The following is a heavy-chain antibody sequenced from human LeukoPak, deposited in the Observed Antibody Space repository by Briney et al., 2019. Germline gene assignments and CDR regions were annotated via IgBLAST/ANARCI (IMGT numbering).Heavy chain of an antibody. CDR2: ISYDGSNT. D-gene: IGHD3-22*01. CDR1: GFTFSSYG. CDR3: ARPGGDSSGYYDGY. J-gene: IGHJ4*02. V-gene: IGHV3-30*03. Sequence: GGSLRLSCAASGFTFSSYGMHWVRQAPGKGLEWVAVISYDGSNTYYADSVKGRFTISRDNSKNTLYLQMNSLRAEDTAVYYCARPGGDSSGYYDGYWGQGTLVTVSS.